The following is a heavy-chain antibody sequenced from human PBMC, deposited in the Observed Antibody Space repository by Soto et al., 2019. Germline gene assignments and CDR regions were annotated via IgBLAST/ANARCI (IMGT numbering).Heavy chain of an antibody. CDR3: PRDAAAGTFAF. CDR1: GGSISIGGYS. V-gene: IGHV4-30-2*01. D-gene: IGHD6-13*01. CDR2: IYHSGST. Sequence: SETLSLTCAVSGGSISIGGYSWSLIRQPPGKGLEWSGYIYHSGSTYYNPSLKSRVTISVDKSKNQFSLRLTSMTAADTAVSYCPRDAAAGTFAFWGQGTLVTVSS. J-gene: IGHJ4*02.